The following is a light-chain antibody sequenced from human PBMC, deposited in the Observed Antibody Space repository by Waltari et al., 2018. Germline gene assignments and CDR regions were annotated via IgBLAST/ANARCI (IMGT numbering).Light chain of an antibody. CDR3: CSYAGVDTFYV. Sequence: QSALTQPASVSGSPGQSITIPCSGPSHAIGSFSLFSWYQQHPGKAPKPIIYEVNERPSGVSNRFSGSKSGNTASLTISGLQAEDEADYYCCSYAGVDTFYVFGTGTKVTVL. V-gene: IGLV2-23*02. J-gene: IGLJ1*01. CDR2: EVN. CDR1: SHAIGSFSL.